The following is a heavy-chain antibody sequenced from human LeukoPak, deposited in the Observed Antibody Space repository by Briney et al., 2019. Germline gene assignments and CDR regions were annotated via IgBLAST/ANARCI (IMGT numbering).Heavy chain of an antibody. D-gene: IGHD3-22*01. J-gene: IGHJ4*02. CDR1: GYTLISYG. CDR3: VRVPRDYDSSGFLL. CDR2: ISAYNGKT. Sequence: ASVKVSCKASGYTLISYGMSWVRQAPGQGLEWMGWISAYNGKTQFAQKFQGRVTMTTDTTTSTAYMELRSLRSDGTAVYYCVRVPRDYDSSGFLLWGQGTVVTVSS. V-gene: IGHV1-18*01.